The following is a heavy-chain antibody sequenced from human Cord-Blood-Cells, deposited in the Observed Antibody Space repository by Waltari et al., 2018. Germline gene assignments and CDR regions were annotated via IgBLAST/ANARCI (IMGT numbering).Heavy chain of an antibody. CDR3: ARDQVPVPRSGSYYRRWFDP. Sequence: QVQLVQSGAEVKKPGASVKVSCKASGYTFTGYYMHWVRQAPGQGLAWMGWINPNSGGTNYAQKFQGRVNMTRDTSISTAYMELSRLRSDDTAVYYCARDQVPVPRSGSYYRRWFDPWGQGTLVTVSS. CDR1: GYTFTGYY. D-gene: IGHD3-10*01. J-gene: IGHJ5*02. CDR2: INPNSGGT. V-gene: IGHV1-2*02.